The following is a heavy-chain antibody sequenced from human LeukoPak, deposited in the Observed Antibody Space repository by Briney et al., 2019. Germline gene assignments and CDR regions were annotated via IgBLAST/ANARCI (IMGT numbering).Heavy chain of an antibody. CDR1: GFTFSDYT. CDR2: ISSQSSYI. J-gene: IGHJ4*02. Sequence: GGSLRLSCAASGFTFSDYTMAWVRQPPGRGLEWVSSISSQSSYIYYAVSVKGRFTISRDNAKNSLYLDVNSLRAEDTAVYYCVRDYPQNVYDTSGYNYWGQGTLVTVSS. D-gene: IGHD3-22*01. CDR3: VRDYPQNVYDTSGYNY. V-gene: IGHV3-21*01.